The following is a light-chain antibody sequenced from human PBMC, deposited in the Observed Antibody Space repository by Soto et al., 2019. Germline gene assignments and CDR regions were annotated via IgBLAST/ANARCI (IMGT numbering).Light chain of an antibody. CDR2: WAS. CDR1: QSVLYSSNNKNY. V-gene: IGKV4-1*01. J-gene: IGKJ3*01. CDR3: QQYYSTPPSFFT. Sequence: DIVMTQSPDSLAVSLGERATINCKSSQSVLYSSNNKNYLAWYQQKPGQPPKLLIYWASTRESGVPDRFSGSGSRTDFTLTITSLQAEDVAVYYCQQYYSTPPSFFTFGPGTKVEIK.